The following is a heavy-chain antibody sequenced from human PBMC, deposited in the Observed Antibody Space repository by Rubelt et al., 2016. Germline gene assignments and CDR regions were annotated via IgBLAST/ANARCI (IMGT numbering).Heavy chain of an antibody. Sequence: QVQLQESGPGLVKPSQTLSLTCTVSGGSISSGGYYWSWIRQHPGKGLEWIGYIYYSGSTNYNPSLKIRVTISVATSKNQFSRKVSSVTAADTAVYDCARERYGDYAAPYYFDYWGQGILVTVSS. CDR1: GGSISSGGYY. D-gene: IGHD4-17*01. J-gene: IGHJ4*02. CDR3: ARERYGDYAAPYYFDY. CDR2: IYYSGST. V-gene: IGHV4-31*03.